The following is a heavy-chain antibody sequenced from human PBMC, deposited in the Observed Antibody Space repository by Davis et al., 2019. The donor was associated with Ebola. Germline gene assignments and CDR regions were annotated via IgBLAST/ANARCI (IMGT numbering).Heavy chain of an antibody. CDR1: VITFSSYA. CDR2: ISGSGGST. J-gene: IGHJ5*02. D-gene: IGHD2-8*01. Sequence: GESLKISCTDSVITFSSYAMTWVRQAPGKGLEWVSAISGSGGSTYYADSVKGRFTISRDNSKKTLYLQMNSLRAEDTAVYYCAREINHRILYVDSGFDPWGQGTLVTVSS. CDR3: AREINHRILYVDSGFDP. V-gene: IGHV3-23*01.